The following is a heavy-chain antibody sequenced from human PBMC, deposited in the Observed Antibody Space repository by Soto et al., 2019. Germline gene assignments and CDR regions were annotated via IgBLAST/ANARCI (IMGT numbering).Heavy chain of an antibody. V-gene: IGHV3-30*18. CDR2: ISYAGSNR. J-gene: IGHJ5*02. D-gene: IGHD2-15*01. CDR3: VKECSGGNCYFPA. CDR1: GFTFSSSG. Sequence: GGSLRLSCTASGFTFSSSGMHWVRQAPGKGLEWVAVISYAGSNRFYADSVKGRFTISRDNSKSTLFLQINSLRAEDTAVYYCVKECSGGNCYFPAWGQGTLVTVSS.